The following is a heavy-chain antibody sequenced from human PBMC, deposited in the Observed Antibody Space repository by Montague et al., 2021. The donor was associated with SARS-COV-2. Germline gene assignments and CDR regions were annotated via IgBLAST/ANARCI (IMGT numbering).Heavy chain of an antibody. J-gene: IGHJ6*02. CDR2: IYYSGST. V-gene: IGHV4-59*01. D-gene: IGHD5-18*01. CDR3: AREGQSYSYGYYYYGMDV. Sequence: SETLSLTCTVSGGSISSYYWSWIRQPPGKGLEWIGYIYYSGSTSYNPSLKSRVTISVDTSKNQFSLKLSSVTAADTAVYYCAREGQSYSYGYYYYGMDVWGQGTTVTVSS. CDR1: GGSISSYY.